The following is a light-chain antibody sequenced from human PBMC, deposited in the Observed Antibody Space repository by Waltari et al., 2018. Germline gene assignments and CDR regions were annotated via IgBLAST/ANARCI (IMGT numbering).Light chain of an antibody. V-gene: IGLV2-14*01. J-gene: IGLJ3*02. Sequence: QSALTQPASVSGSPGQSITISCTGTSSAVGFSNHVSWYQQHPGKAPKLIIYDFFERPSGVSNRFSGSKSGNTASLTISGLLAEDEADYYCNSYTGSSSWVFGGGTKLTVL. CDR1: SSAVGFSNH. CDR3: NSYTGSSSWV. CDR2: DFF.